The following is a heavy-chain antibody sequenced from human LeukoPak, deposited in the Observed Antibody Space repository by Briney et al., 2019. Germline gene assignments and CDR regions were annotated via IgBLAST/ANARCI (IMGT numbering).Heavy chain of an antibody. CDR3: ARRLTQYDCFDP. V-gene: IGHV6-1*01. CDR2: TYYRSTWYN. CDR1: GDSFSSNSVT. Sequence: QTLSLTCDISGDSFSSNSVTWNWIRQSPSRGLEWLGRTYYRSTWYNDYAVSVRGRITVNPDTSKNQFSLHLNSVTPEDTAVYYCARRLTQYDCFDPWGQGILVTVSS. J-gene: IGHJ5*02. D-gene: IGHD2-2*01.